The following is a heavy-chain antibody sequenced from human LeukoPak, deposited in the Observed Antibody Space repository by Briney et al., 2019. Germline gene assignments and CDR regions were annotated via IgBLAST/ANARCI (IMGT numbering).Heavy chain of an antibody. D-gene: IGHD1-26*01. CDR3: AKADGRSGTYVYYFDY. V-gene: IGHV4-59*01. CDR1: GGSISSYY. J-gene: IGHJ4*02. Sequence: PSETLSLTCTVSGGSISSYYWSWIRQPPGKGLEWIGYIYYSGSTNYNPSLKSRVTISVETSKNEFSLKLRSVTAADTAVYYCAKADGRSGTYVYYFDYWGQGTLVTVSS. CDR2: IYYSGST.